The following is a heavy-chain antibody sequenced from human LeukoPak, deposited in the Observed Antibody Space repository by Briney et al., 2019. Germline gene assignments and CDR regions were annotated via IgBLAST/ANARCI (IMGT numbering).Heavy chain of an antibody. V-gene: IGHV3-64D*09. Sequence: GGALTLSCSASGFSFSNCVMNWARQAPGKVLEYVSGISSNGGSTDYADSGKGRFTISRDNSKSALHHQMSSLRAEDTAVYYCVKSQWLVIGRYFDYWGQGTLVTVSS. CDR3: VKSQWLVIGRYFDY. J-gene: IGHJ4*02. D-gene: IGHD5-12*01. CDR1: GFSFSNCV. CDR2: ISSNGGST.